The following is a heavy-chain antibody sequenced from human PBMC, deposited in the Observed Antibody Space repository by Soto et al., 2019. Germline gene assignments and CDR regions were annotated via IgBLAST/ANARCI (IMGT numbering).Heavy chain of an antibody. D-gene: IGHD4-17*01. CDR2: IRSKANSYAT. Sequence: GGSLRLSCAASGFTFSGSAMHWVRQASGKGLEWVGRIRSKANSYATAYAASVKGRFTISRDDSKNTAYLQMNSLETEDTAVYYCTRQSDYGDYLLSYYYMDVWGKGTTVTVSS. CDR3: TRQSDYGDYLLSYYYMDV. CDR1: GFTFSGSA. V-gene: IGHV3-73*01. J-gene: IGHJ6*03.